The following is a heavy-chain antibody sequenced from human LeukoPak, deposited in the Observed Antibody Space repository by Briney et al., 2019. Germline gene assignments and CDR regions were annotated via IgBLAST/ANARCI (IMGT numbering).Heavy chain of an antibody. Sequence: PGGSLRLSCAASGFTFSSYGMHWVRQAPGKGLEWVAVISYDGSNKYYADSVKGRFTISRDNSKNTLYLQMNSLRAEDTAVYYCALLVFDYWGQGTLVTVSS. CDR2: ISYDGSNK. V-gene: IGHV3-30*03. CDR1: GFTFSSYG. D-gene: IGHD2-15*01. CDR3: ALLVFDY. J-gene: IGHJ4*02.